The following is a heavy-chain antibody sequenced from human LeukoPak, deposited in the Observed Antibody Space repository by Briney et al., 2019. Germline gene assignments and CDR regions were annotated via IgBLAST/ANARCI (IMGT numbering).Heavy chain of an antibody. Sequence: GASLRLSCAASGFTFSSYAMSWVRQAPGKGLEWVSAISGSGGSTYYADSVKGRFTISRDYSKNTLYLQMNSLRAEDTAVYYCAGTYYYDSSGYPYYFDYWGQGTLVTVSS. V-gene: IGHV3-23*01. CDR2: ISGSGGST. CDR1: GFTFSSYA. D-gene: IGHD3-22*01. J-gene: IGHJ4*02. CDR3: AGTYYYDSSGYPYYFDY.